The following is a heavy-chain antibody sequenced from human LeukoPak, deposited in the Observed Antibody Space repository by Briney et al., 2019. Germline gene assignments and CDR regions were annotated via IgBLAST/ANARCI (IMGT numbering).Heavy chain of an antibody. J-gene: IGHJ4*02. CDR1: GYTFTSYG. Sequence: ASVKVSCKASGYTFTSYGISWVGQAPGQGLEWMGWISVYNGNTNSAQKFQGRVTMTTDTSTRTAYMELRSLRSDDTAVYYCARVRELGISYYFDSWGQGTLLTVSS. CDR3: ARVRELGISYYFDS. CDR2: ISVYNGNT. V-gene: IGHV1-18*01. D-gene: IGHD7-27*01.